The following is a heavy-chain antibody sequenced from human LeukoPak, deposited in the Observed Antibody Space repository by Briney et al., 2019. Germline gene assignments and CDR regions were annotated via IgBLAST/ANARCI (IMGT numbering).Heavy chain of an antibody. CDR1: GGSISSGGYY. CDR2: IYHSGST. CDR3: ARDGIGGYNYGGFDY. V-gene: IGHV4-30-2*01. D-gene: IGHD5-24*01. J-gene: IGHJ4*02. Sequence: SETLSLTCTVSGGSISSGGYYWSWIRQPPGKGLEWIGYIYHSGSTYYNPSLKSRVTISVDKSKNQFSLKLSSVTAADTAVYYCARDGIGGYNYGGFDYWGQGTLVTVSS.